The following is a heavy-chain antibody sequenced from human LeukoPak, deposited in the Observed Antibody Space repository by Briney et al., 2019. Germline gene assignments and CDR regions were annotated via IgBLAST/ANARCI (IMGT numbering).Heavy chain of an antibody. Sequence: PGRSLRLSCAASGFTFSSYATHWVRQAPGKGLEWVAVISYDGSNKYYADSVKGRFTISRDNSKNTLYLQMNSLRAEDTAVYYCAREQLNAGFDYWGQGTLVTVSS. J-gene: IGHJ4*02. CDR2: ISYDGSNK. CDR1: GFTFSSYA. CDR3: AREQLNAGFDY. V-gene: IGHV3-30-3*01. D-gene: IGHD1-1*01.